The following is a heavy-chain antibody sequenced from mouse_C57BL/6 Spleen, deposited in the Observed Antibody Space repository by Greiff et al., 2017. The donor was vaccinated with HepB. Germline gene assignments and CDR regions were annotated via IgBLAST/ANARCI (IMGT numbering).Heavy chain of an antibody. D-gene: IGHD2-1*01. CDR3: ARGDGNYAMDY. J-gene: IGHJ4*01. V-gene: IGHV5-9*01. CDR2: ISGGGGNT. Sequence: EVQLVESGGGLVKPGGSLKLSCAASGFTFSSYTMSWVRQTPEKRLEWVATISGGGGNTYYPDSVKGRFTISRDNAKNTLYLQMSSLRSEDTALYYCARGDGNYAMDYWGQGTSVTVSS. CDR1: GFTFSSYT.